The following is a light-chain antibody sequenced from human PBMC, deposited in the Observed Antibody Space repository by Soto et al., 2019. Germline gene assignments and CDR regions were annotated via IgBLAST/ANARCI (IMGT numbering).Light chain of an antibody. CDR1: QGISNY. CDR3: QTYTNGPT. CDR2: AAS. J-gene: IGKJ4*01. Sequence: DIQMTQSPSSLSASVGDRVTITCRASQGISNYLAWYQQIPGKVPKLLISAASTLQSGVPSRFSGSGSGTDFTLTISSLQPEDVATYYCQTYTNGPTFGGGTKVEIK. V-gene: IGKV1-27*01.